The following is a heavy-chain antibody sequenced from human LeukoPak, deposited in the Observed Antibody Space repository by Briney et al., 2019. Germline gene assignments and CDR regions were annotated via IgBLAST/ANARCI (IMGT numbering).Heavy chain of an antibody. J-gene: IGHJ5*02. V-gene: IGHV1-24*01. D-gene: IGHD1-1*01. Sequence: ASVKVSCKVSGYTLTELSMHWVRQAPGKGLEWMGGFDPEDGETIYAQKFQGRVTMTEDTSTDTAYMELSSLRSEDTAVYYCATNLERLRGTTKSPKTKNWFDPWGQGTLVTVSS. CDR1: GYTLTELS. CDR2: FDPEDGET. CDR3: ATNLERLRGTTKSPKTKNWFDP.